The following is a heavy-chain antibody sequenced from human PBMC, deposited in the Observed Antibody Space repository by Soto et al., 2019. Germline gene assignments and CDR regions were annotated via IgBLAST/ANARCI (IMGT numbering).Heavy chain of an antibody. D-gene: IGHD6-13*01. Sequence: GASVKVSCTASGYTLTGYYMHWVRQATGQGLEWMGWINPNSGGTNYAQKFQGWVTMTRDTSISTAYMELSRLRSDDTAVYYCARDLPGIAAAGKRTHNWFDPWGQGTLVTVSS. CDR1: GYTLTGYY. J-gene: IGHJ5*02. CDR2: INPNSGGT. CDR3: ARDLPGIAAAGKRTHNWFDP. V-gene: IGHV1-2*04.